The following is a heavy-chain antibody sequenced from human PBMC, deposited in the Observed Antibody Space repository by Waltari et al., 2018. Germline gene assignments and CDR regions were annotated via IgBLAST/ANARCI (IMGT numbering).Heavy chain of an antibody. CDR1: GFTFSPYA. J-gene: IGHJ4*02. V-gene: IGHV3-23*01. Sequence: EVQLLDSGGGLVQPGGSLRLSCVASGFTFSPYALSWGRQAPGKGMECVSAISGNAGTTYYTDSVKGRFTISRDNSKNTLYLQMNSLRAEDTAVYYCTRALFGGSTDWGQGTLVTVSS. CDR3: TRALFGGSTD. CDR2: ISGNAGTT. D-gene: IGHD3-10*02.